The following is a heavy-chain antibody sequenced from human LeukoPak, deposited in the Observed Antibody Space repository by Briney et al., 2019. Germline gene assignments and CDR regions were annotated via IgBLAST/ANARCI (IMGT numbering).Heavy chain of an antibody. CDR3: AKADSGYSSSWYY. V-gene: IGHV3-23*01. CDR2: ISGSGGST. CDR1: GFTFSSYG. J-gene: IGHJ4*02. D-gene: IGHD6-13*01. Sequence: QPGGSLRLSCAASGFTFSSYGMSWVRQAPGKGLEWVSAISGSGGSTYYADSVKGRFTISRDNSKNTLYLQMNSLRAEDTAVYYCAKADSGYSSSWYYWGQGTLVTVSS.